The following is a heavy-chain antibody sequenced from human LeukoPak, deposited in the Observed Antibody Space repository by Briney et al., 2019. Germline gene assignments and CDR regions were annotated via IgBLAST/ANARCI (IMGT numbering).Heavy chain of an antibody. CDR3: AHRRGSGSEY. J-gene: IGHJ4*02. CDR1: GFSVSTSGVT. V-gene: IGHV2-5*02. Sequence: SGPTLVNPTQTLTLTCTFTGFSVSTSGVTVGWIRQPPGKALEWLAFIYWDDDKRYSPSLRSRLTISKDTSKNQVVLTMINMDPVDTATYYCAHRRGSGSEYWGQGTLVTVSS. CDR2: IYWDDDK. D-gene: IGHD3-22*01.